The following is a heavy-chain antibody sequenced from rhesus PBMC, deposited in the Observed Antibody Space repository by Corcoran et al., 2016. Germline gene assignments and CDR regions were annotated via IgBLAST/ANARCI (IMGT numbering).Heavy chain of an antibody. CDR3: ASEDDYGYYYTAAFDF. D-gene: IGHD3-9*01. Sequence: QVQLQESGPGLVKPSETLSLTCAVSGGSISSSNWWSWIRQPPGKGLEWIGYISGSSGSTYYNPSLNSRVTIASDTSKHQFALKLSSVTAADTAVYYCASEDDYGYYYTAAFDFWGQGLRVTVSS. J-gene: IGHJ3*01. V-gene: IGHV4-65*01. CDR1: GGSISSSNW. CDR2: ISGSSGST.